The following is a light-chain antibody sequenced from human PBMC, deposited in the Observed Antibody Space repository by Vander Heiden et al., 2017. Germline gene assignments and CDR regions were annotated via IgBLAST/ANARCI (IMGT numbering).Light chain of an antibody. CDR1: QSIGSW. CDR2: KAS. V-gene: IGKV1-5*03. CDR3: QQYNSYSRT. Sequence: DSQMTQSPSTLSASVGDRVIITFRASQSIGSWLAWYQQKPGKAPIPLIYKASSLEGGVPSRFSGSGSGTEFTLTISSLQPDDFATDYCQQYNSYSRTFGQGTKVEIK. J-gene: IGKJ1*01.